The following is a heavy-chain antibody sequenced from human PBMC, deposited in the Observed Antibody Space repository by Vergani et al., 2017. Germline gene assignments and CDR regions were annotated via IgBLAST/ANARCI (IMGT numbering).Heavy chain of an antibody. CDR1: GFTFSSYG. CDR3: ARRYSYALDRYYYYYMDV. D-gene: IGHD5-18*01. J-gene: IGHJ6*03. CDR2: IWYDGSNK. Sequence: VQLVESGGGVVQPGRSLRLSCAASGFTFSSYGMHWVRQAPGKGLEWVAVIWYDGSNKYYADSVKGRFTISRDNSKNTLYLQMNSLRAEDTAVYYCARRYSYALDRYYYYYMDVWGKGTTVTVSS. V-gene: IGHV3-33*01.